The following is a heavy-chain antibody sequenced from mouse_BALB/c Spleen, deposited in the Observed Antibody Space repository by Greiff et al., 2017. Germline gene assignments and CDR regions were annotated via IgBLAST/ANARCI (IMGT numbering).Heavy chain of an antibody. V-gene: IGHV5-17*02. J-gene: IGHJ4*01. CDR2: ISSGSSTI. CDR1: GFTFSSFG. D-gene: IGHD2-14*01. Sequence: EVKLMESGGGLVQPGGSRKLSCAASGFTFSSFGMHWVRQAPEKGLEWVAYISSGSSTIYYADTVKGRFTISRDNPKNTLFLQMTSLRSEDTAMYYCARNYRYEGDYYAMDYWGQGTSVTVSS. CDR3: ARNYRYEGDYYAMDY.